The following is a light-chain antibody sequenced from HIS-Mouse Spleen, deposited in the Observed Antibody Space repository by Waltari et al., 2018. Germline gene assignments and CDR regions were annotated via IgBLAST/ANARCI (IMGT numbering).Light chain of an antibody. CDR2: GAS. Sequence: EIVMTPSPATLSVSPGERATLSCRASQSVSSTVAWYQQKPGQAPRLLIYGASTRATGIPARFSGSGSGTEFTLTISSMQSEEFAVYYCQQYNNWLYTFGQGTKLEIK. CDR3: QQYNNWLYT. V-gene: IGKV3-15*01. CDR1: QSVSST. J-gene: IGKJ2*01.